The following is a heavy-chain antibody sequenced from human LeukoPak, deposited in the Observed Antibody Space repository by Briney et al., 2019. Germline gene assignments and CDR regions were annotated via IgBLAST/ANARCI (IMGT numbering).Heavy chain of an antibody. CDR2: IDPSDSYT. V-gene: IGHV5-10-1*01. J-gene: IGHJ4*02. CDR3: ARHSAGIVVAGK. Sequence: GESLKISCKGSGYSFTSYCIVWVRQMPGKGLEWMGKIDPSDSYTNYSPSFQGHVTISADKSISTVYLQWSSLKASDTAMYYCARHSAGIVVAGKWGQGTLVTVSS. CDR1: GYSFTSYC. D-gene: IGHD6-19*01.